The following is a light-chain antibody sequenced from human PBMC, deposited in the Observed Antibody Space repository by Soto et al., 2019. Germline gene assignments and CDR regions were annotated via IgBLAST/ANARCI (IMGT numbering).Light chain of an antibody. Sequence: DVQMTQSPSSLSASVGDGVTITCRASQGITNYLAWYQQKPGKVPKLLIYAASTLQSGVPSRFSGSGSGTDFTLTITTLQPEDVATYYCQKYDSAPLTFGGGTKVEIK. J-gene: IGKJ4*01. CDR1: QGITNY. CDR2: AAS. CDR3: QKYDSAPLT. V-gene: IGKV1-27*01.